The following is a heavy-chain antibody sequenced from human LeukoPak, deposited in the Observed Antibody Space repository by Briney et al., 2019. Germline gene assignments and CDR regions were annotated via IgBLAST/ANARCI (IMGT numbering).Heavy chain of an antibody. Sequence: SETLSLTCAVYGGSFSGYYWSWIRQPPGKGLKWIGEINHSGSTNYNPSLKSRVTISVDTSKNQFSLKLSSVTAADTAVYYCARPSYYYGSGSYYKGRYYFDYWGQGTLVTVSS. CDR3: ARPSYYYGSGSYYKGRYYFDY. V-gene: IGHV4-34*01. CDR2: INHSGST. D-gene: IGHD3-10*01. CDR1: GGSFSGYY. J-gene: IGHJ4*02.